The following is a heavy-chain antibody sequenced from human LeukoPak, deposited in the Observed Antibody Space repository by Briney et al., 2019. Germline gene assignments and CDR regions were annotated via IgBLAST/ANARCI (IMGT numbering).Heavy chain of an antibody. J-gene: IGHJ4*02. CDR1: GYTITGYY. V-gene: IGHV1-2*02. Sequence: ASVKVSCKASGYTITGYYMHWMRQAPGQGLEWMGWINPNSGGTNYAQKHQGSLTMTRDTSISTAYMELRRRRSDDTDVYYCARLVSAAARPLDYWGQESLVTVS. D-gene: IGHD6-6*01. CDR3: ARLVSAAARPLDY. CDR2: INPNSGGT.